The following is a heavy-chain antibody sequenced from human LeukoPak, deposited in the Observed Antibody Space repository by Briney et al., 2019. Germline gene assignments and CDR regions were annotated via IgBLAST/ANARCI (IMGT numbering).Heavy chain of an antibody. V-gene: IGHV3-21*01. Sequence: GSLRLSCAASGFTFSSYSMNWVRQAPGKGLEWVSSISSSSSYIYYADSVKGRFTISRDNAKNSLYLQMNSLRAEDTAVYYCARVGGVVTANIDYWGQGTLVTVSS. CDR3: ARVGGVVTANIDY. J-gene: IGHJ4*02. CDR1: GFTFSSYS. D-gene: IGHD2-21*02. CDR2: ISSSSSYI.